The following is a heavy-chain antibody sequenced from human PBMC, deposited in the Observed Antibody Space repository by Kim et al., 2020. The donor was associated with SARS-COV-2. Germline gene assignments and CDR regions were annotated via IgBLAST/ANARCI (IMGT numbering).Heavy chain of an antibody. D-gene: IGHD6-13*01. CDR2: ISSSSSYI. CDR3: ARGPYSSSWYNWFDP. V-gene: IGHV3-21*01. Sequence: GSLRLSCAASGFTFSSYSMNWVRQAPGKGLEWVSSISSSSSYIYYADSVKGRFTISRDNAKNSLYLQMNSLRAEDTAVYYCARGPYSSSWYNWFDPWGQGTLVTVSS. CDR1: GFTFSSYS. J-gene: IGHJ5*02.